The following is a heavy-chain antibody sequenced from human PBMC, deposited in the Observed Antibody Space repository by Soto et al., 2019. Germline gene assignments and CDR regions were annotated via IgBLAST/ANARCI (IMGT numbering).Heavy chain of an antibody. V-gene: IGHV4-34*01. CDR3: ARGPGYSSGWYAY. D-gene: IGHD6-19*01. J-gene: IGHJ4*02. CDR2: INHSGST. CDR1: GGSFSGYY. Sequence: SATLSLTCAVYGGSFSGYYWSWIRQPPGKGLEWIGEINHSGSTNYNPSLKSRVTISVDTSKNQFSLKLSSVTAADTAVYYCARGPGYSSGWYAYWGQGTLVTVSS.